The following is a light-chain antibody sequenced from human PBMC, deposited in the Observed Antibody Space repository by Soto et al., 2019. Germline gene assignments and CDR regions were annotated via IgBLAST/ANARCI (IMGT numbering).Light chain of an antibody. CDR3: SSYTTTRQYV. CDR1: SSDMGAYNY. Sequence: QSALTQPASVSGSPGQSITISCTGTSSDMGAYNYVSWFQHHPGKAPKLIIHDVSNRPSGVSSRFSGSKSGNTASLTISGLQAEDEADYHCSSYTTTRQYVFGTGTKLTVL. V-gene: IGLV2-14*01. CDR2: DVS. J-gene: IGLJ1*01.